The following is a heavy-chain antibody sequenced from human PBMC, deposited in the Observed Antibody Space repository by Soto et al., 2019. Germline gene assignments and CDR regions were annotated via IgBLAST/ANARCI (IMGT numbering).Heavy chain of an antibody. CDR3: AKDIRGGSYQPLYFDY. CDR1: GYTFTGYF. V-gene: IGHV1-2*02. CDR2: INPNSGDT. Sequence: ASVKVSCKSSGYTFTGYFMHWVRQAPGQGLEWMGWINPNSGDTKYAQKFQGRVTMTRDMSISTAYMELRRLTSDDTALYYCAKDIRGGSYQPLYFDYWGQGTLVTISS. D-gene: IGHD1-26*01. J-gene: IGHJ4*02.